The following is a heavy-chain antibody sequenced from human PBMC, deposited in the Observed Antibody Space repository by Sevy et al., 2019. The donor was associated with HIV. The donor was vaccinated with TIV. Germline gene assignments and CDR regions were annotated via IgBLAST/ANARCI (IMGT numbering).Heavy chain of an antibody. Sequence: ASVKVSCKASGYTFTSYYMHWVRQAPGQGLEWMGIINPSGGSTSYAQKFQGRVTMTRETSTRTVYMELSGLRSEDTAVYYCAREGSSATKNNWFDPWGQGTLVTVSS. CDR3: AREGSSATKNNWFDP. CDR1: GYTFTSYY. J-gene: IGHJ5*02. CDR2: INPSGGST. D-gene: IGHD6-6*01. V-gene: IGHV1-46*03.